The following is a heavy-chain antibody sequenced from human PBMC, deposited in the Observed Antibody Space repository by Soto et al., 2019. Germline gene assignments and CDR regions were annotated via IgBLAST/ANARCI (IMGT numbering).Heavy chain of an antibody. CDR1: GGSISSSSYY. Sequence: PSETLSLTCTVSGGSISSSSYYWGWIRQPPGKGLEWIGSIYYSGSTYYNPSLKSRVTISVDTSKNQFSLKLSSVTAADTAVYYCATFLYSRVTRNFDYWGQGTLVTVSS. CDR2: IYYSGST. D-gene: IGHD6-13*01. J-gene: IGHJ4*02. V-gene: IGHV4-39*01. CDR3: ATFLYSRVTRNFDY.